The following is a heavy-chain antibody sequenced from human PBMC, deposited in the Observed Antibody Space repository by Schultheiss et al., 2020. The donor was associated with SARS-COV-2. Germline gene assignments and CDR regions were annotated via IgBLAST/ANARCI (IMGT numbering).Heavy chain of an antibody. V-gene: IGHV3-33*01. Sequence: GGSLRLSCAASGFTFSSYGMHWVRQAPGKGLEWVAVIWYDGSNKYYADSVKGRFTISRDNSKNTLYLQMNSLKTEDTAVYYCTTEPYYYDSSGYYRTFDYWGQGTLVTVSS. CDR2: IWYDGSNK. D-gene: IGHD3-22*01. J-gene: IGHJ4*02. CDR1: GFTFSSYG. CDR3: TTEPYYYDSSGYYRTFDY.